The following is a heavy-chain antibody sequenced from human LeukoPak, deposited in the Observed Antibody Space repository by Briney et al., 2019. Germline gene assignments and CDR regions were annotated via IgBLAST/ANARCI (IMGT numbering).Heavy chain of an antibody. V-gene: IGHV3-23*01. Sequence: GGSLRLSCAASGFTFSSYAMSLVRQAPGKGLEWVSAISGSGGSTYYADSVKGRFTISRDNSKNTLYLQMNSLRAEDTAVYYCAKDTSLWFGELLLDYWGQGTLVTVSS. CDR3: AKDTSLWFGELLLDY. CDR2: ISGSGGST. CDR1: GFTFSSYA. J-gene: IGHJ4*02. D-gene: IGHD3-10*01.